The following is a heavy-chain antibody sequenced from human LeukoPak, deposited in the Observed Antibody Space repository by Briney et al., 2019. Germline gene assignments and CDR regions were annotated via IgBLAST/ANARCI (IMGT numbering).Heavy chain of an antibody. CDR3: TTGILAASGTGSYGDY. CDR2: IKSKTDGGTT. V-gene: IGHV3-15*01. D-gene: IGHD3-10*01. CDR1: GFTYINAW. J-gene: IGHJ4*02. Sequence: PGGSLRLSCAASGFTYINAWMSWVRQAPGKGLEWVGRIKSKTDGGTTDYAAPVKGRFTISRDDSKNTLYLQMNSLKTEDTAVYYCTTGILAASGTGSYGDYWGQGTLVTVSS.